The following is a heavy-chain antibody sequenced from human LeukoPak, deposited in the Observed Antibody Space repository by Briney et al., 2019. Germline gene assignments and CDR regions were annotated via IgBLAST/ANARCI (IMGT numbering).Heavy chain of an antibody. J-gene: IGHJ4*02. Sequence: GGSLRLSCAASGFTFSSYWMSWVRQAPGKGLEWVANIKQDGSEKYYVDSVKGRFTISRDNAKNSLYLQMNSLRAEDTAVYYCAGEDCSSTSCYFGSSGFDYWGQGTLVTVSS. CDR3: AGEDCSSTSCYFGSSGFDY. CDR2: IKQDGSEK. CDR1: GFTFSSYW. V-gene: IGHV3-7*05. D-gene: IGHD2-2*01.